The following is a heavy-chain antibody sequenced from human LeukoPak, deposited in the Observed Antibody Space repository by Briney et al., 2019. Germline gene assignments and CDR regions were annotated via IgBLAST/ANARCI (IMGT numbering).Heavy chain of an antibody. CDR3: ARCFCSGSTCYYYFDY. CDR1: GGTFSSYA. D-gene: IGHD2-15*01. Sequence: GSSVKVSCKASGGTFSSYAISWVRQAPGQGLEWMGWINPNSGGTNFAQKFQGRVTMTRDTSISTAYMELSRLTSDDTAVYYCARCFCSGSTCYYYFDYWGQGTLVTVSS. V-gene: IGHV1-2*02. J-gene: IGHJ4*02. CDR2: INPNSGGT.